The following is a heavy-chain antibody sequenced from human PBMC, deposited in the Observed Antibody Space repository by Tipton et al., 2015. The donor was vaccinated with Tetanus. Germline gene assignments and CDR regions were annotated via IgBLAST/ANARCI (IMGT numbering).Heavy chain of an antibody. CDR3: ARGPRTRIYDSSGYSFRYFYGMDV. V-gene: IGHV4-34*01. D-gene: IGHD3-22*01. CDR1: GGSFTDYS. J-gene: IGHJ6*02. CDR2: VNQAGKS. Sequence: TLSLTCAVYGGSFTDYSWSWIRQSAGKGLEWIGEVNQAGKSDYNPSLKGRVTMSLDTSKTHLSLNLTSVTAADTAVYYCARGPRTRIYDSSGYSFRYFYGMDVWGLGATVTVSS.